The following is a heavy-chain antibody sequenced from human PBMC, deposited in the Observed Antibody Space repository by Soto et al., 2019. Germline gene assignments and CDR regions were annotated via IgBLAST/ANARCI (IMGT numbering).Heavy chain of an antibody. CDR1: GGSISSGDYY. CDR2: IYYSGST. Sequence: QVQLQESGPGLVKPSQTLSLTCTVSGGSISSGDYYWSWISQPPGKGLEWIGYIYYSGSTYYNPSLKSRVTISVDTSKNQFSLKLSSVTAADTAVYYCARRPQDCSVCRCYLYFHHWGQGTLVTVSS. J-gene: IGHJ1*01. CDR3: ARRPQDCSVCRCYLYFHH. D-gene: IGHD2-15*01. V-gene: IGHV4-30-4*01.